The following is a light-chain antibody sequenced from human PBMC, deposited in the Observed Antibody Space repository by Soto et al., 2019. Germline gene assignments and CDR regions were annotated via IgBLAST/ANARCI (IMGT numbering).Light chain of an antibody. CDR3: LQYHNLWA. V-gene: IGKV3-15*01. Sequence: EIVMTQYPATLSVSPGDRATRSCRASQNIYSNVAWYQQRPGQAPRLLIYRASTRAPGIPARFSGSGSGTEFTLTISSLQSEDFTVYSCLQYHNLWAFGQGTKVDIK. CDR2: RAS. J-gene: IGKJ1*01. CDR1: QNIYSN.